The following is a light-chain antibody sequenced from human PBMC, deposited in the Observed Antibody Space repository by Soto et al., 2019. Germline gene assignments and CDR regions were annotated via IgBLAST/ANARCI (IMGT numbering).Light chain of an antibody. V-gene: IGKV2-28*01. CDR1: RSLLSSNGYNY. J-gene: IGKJ4*01. CDR3: AQGLQTPLT. Sequence: DVGMTHSPVSLAVTPGEPASISCRSSRSLLSSNGYNYLNWYLQKPGQSPQLLIYLGSNRASGVPDRFSGSGSGTDFTLKISRVEAEDVGVYYCAQGLQTPLTFGGGTKVDI. CDR2: LGS.